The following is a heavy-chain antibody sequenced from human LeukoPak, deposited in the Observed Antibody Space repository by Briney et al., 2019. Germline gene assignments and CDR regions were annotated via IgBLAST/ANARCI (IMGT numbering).Heavy chain of an antibody. CDR1: GFTFSSYG. J-gene: IGHJ1*01. D-gene: IGHD6-19*01. CDR3: AKDLGSHSSGWYRTIGWGYFQH. Sequence: GGSMRLSCAASGFTFSSYGMSWVRQAPGKGLEWVSAISGSGGSTYYADSVKGRFTISRDNSKNTLYLQMNSLRAEDTAVYYCAKDLGSHSSGWYRTIGWGYFQHWGQGTLVTVSS. V-gene: IGHV3-23*01. CDR2: ISGSGGST.